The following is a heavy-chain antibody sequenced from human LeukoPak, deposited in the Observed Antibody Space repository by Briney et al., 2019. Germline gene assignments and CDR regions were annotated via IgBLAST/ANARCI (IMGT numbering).Heavy chain of an antibody. J-gene: IGHJ3*02. CDR2: ISSSSYI. CDR3: ARETTVDAFDI. Sequence: PGGSLRLSCAASGFTFSSYSMNWVRQAPGKGLEWVSSISSSSYIYYADSVKGRFTISRDNAKNSLYLQMNSLRAEDTAVYYCARETTVDAFDIWGQGTMVTVSS. V-gene: IGHV3-21*01. CDR1: GFTFSSYS. D-gene: IGHD4-17*01.